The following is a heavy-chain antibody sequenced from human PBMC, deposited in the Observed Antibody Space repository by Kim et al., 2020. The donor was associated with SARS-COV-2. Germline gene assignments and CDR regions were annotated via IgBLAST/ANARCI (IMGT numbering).Heavy chain of an antibody. J-gene: IGHJ6*02. V-gene: IGHV5-51*01. Sequence: SFQGQVTISADKSISTAYLQWSSLKASDTAMYYCAREDSSGYYYYGMDVWGQGTTVTVSS. D-gene: IGHD3-22*01. CDR3: AREDSSGYYYYGMDV.